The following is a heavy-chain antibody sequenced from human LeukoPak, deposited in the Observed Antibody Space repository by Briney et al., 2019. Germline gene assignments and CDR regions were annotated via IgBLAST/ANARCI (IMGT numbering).Heavy chain of an antibody. V-gene: IGHV3-23*01. CDR3: AKAQGIAVAGTVRNYYGMDV. D-gene: IGHD6-19*01. CDR2: ISGSGGST. J-gene: IGHJ6*02. CDR1: GFTFSSYA. Sequence: GGSLRLSCAASGFTFSSYAMSWVRQAPGKGLKWVSTISGSGGSTYYADSVKGRFTFSRDNSKNTLYLQMNSLRAEDTAVYYCAKAQGIAVAGTVRNYYGMDVWGQGTTVTVSS.